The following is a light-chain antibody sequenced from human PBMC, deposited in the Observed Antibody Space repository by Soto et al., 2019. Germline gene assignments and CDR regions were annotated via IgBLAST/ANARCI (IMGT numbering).Light chain of an antibody. Sequence: QSVLTQPDSVSGSPGQSITISCTGTSSDVVGYNFVSWYQQYPGIAPKLIIYEVDSRPSGVSNRFSGSKSGNTASLTISGLRAEDEADYYCSSWTSRTTQVLGGGTK. V-gene: IGLV2-14*01. CDR2: EVD. CDR3: SSWTSRTTQV. J-gene: IGLJ3*02. CDR1: SSDVVGYNF.